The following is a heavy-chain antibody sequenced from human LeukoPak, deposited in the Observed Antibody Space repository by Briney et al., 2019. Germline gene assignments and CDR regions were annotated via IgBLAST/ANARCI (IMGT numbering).Heavy chain of an antibody. CDR3: ARASPADFNL. CDR2: IRGDGIVT. Sequence: GGSLRLSCVASEFTFSNYWIHWVRQAPGKGLVWVSRIRGDGIVTNYADSVEGRFTVSRDNAKNTVHLQMNSLRDDDTAVYYCARASPADFNLWGRGTLVTVSS. J-gene: IGHJ2*01. V-gene: IGHV3-74*01. CDR1: EFTFSNYW.